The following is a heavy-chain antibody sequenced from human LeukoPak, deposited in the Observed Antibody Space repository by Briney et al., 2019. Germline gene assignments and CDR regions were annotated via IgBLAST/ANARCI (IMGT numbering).Heavy chain of an antibody. V-gene: IGHV4-59*12. D-gene: IGHD3-22*01. Sequence: SETLSLTCTVSGGSISSYYWSWIRQPPGKGLEWIGYIYYSGSTNYNPSLKSRVTISVDTSKNQFSLKLSSVTAADTAVYYCARAPRRRNYYYDSSGYFDYWGQGTLVTVSS. CDR1: GGSISSYY. CDR3: ARAPRRRNYYYDSSGYFDY. J-gene: IGHJ4*02. CDR2: IYYSGST.